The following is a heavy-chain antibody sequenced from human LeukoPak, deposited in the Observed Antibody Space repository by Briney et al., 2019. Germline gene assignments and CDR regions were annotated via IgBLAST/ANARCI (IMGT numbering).Heavy chain of an antibody. D-gene: IGHD3-10*01. Sequence: SETLSLTCTVSGGSISSSSYYWSWIRQPPGKGLEWIGEINHSGSTNYNPSLKSRVTISVDTSKNQFSLELSSVTAADTAVYYCARLGSGSYLHWGQGTLVTVSS. CDR2: INHSGST. CDR3: ARLGSGSYLH. CDR1: GGSISSSSYY. J-gene: IGHJ4*02. V-gene: IGHV4-39*07.